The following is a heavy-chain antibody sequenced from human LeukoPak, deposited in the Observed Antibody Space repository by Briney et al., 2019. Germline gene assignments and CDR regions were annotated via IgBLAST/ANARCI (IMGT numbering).Heavy chain of an antibody. J-gene: IGHJ4*02. D-gene: IGHD3-22*01. Sequence: ASVKVSCKASGYTFTSYYMHWMRQAPGQGLEWMGIINPSGGSTSYAQKFQGRVTMTRDTSTSTVYMELSSLRSEDTAVYYCARGRHYYDSSGYYFPRSFDYWGQGTLVTVSS. CDR2: INPSGGST. CDR1: GYTFTSYY. V-gene: IGHV1-46*01. CDR3: ARGRHYYDSSGYYFPRSFDY.